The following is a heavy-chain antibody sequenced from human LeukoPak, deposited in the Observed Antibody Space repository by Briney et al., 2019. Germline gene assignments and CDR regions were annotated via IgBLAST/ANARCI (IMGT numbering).Heavy chain of an antibody. CDR2: IYPGDSDT. J-gene: IGHJ5*02. Sequence: GESLKISCRGSGYRFSSYWIAWVRQMPGKGLEYMGIIYPGDSDTRYSPSFQGQVTISADQSISTAYLQWSSLKASDTAMYYCARFYWSSSSNWFDPWGQGTLVTVSS. V-gene: IGHV5-51*01. CDR3: ARFYWSSSSNWFDP. D-gene: IGHD6-6*01. CDR1: GYRFSSYW.